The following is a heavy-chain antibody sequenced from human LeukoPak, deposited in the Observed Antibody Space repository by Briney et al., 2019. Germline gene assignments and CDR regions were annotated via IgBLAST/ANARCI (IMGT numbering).Heavy chain of an antibody. CDR1: GFTFSSYW. D-gene: IGHD2-21*02. CDR3: ARDRLEAVTDDDYFDY. J-gene: IGHJ4*02. CDR2: IWYDGSNK. V-gene: IGHV3-33*08. Sequence: PGGSLRLSCAASGFTFSSYWMSWVRQAPGKGLEWVALIWYDGSNKYYGDSVKGQFTISRDNSKNTVYLQMNSLRTEDTGVYYCARDRLEAVTDDDYFDYWGQGTLVTVSS.